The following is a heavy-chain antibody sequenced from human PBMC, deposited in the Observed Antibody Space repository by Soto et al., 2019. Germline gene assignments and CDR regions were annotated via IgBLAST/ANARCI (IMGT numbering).Heavy chain of an antibody. J-gene: IGHJ4*02. CDR1: GYSFTSYW. CDR3: ARHEKLDISYGSGSHIDY. V-gene: IGHV5-51*01. D-gene: IGHD3-10*01. Sequence: EVQLVQSGAEVKKPGESLKISCKGSGYSFTSYWIGWVRQMPGKGLEWMGIIYPGDSDTRYSPSFQGQVTISADKSITTAYLQWSSLKASDTAMYYCARHEKLDISYGSGSHIDYWGQGTLVTVSS. CDR2: IYPGDSDT.